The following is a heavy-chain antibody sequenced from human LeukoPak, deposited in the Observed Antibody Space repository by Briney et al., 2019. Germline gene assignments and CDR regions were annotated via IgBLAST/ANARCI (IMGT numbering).Heavy chain of an antibody. D-gene: IGHD3-10*01. J-gene: IGHJ6*02. CDR2: INPNSGGT. CDR3: ARVTMVRGVIDVDYYYGMDV. Sequence: ASVTVSCKASGYTFTGYYMHWVRQAPGQGLEWMGWINPNSGGTNYAQKFQSRVTMTRDTSISTAYMELSRLRSDDTAVYYCARVTMVRGVIDVDYYYGMDVWGQGTTVTVSS. V-gene: IGHV1-2*02. CDR1: GYTFTGYY.